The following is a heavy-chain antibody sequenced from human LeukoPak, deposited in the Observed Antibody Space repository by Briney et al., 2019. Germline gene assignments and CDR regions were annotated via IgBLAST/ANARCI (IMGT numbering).Heavy chain of an antibody. J-gene: IGHJ4*02. Sequence: GASVKVSCKASGYTFTSYYMHWVRQAPGQGLEWMGGIIPIFGTANYAQKFQGRVTITADESTSTAYMELSSLRSEDTAVYYCARDTHTYFDYWGQGTLVTVSS. CDR3: ARDTHTYFDY. CDR1: GYTFTSYY. V-gene: IGHV1-69*13. CDR2: IIPIFGTA.